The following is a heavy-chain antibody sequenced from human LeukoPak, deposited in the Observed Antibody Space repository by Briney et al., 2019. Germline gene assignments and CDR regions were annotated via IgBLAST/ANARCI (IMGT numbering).Heavy chain of an antibody. CDR2: INPSGGST. Sequence: ASVKVSRKASGYTFTIYYMHWVRQAPGQGLEWMGIINPSGGSTSYAQKFQGRVTMTRDTSTSTVYMELSSLRSEDTAVYYCARDKMAGRDGYNFGIFDIWGQGTMVTVSS. J-gene: IGHJ3*02. CDR1: GYTFTIYY. CDR3: ARDKMAGRDGYNFGIFDI. D-gene: IGHD5-24*01. V-gene: IGHV1-46*01.